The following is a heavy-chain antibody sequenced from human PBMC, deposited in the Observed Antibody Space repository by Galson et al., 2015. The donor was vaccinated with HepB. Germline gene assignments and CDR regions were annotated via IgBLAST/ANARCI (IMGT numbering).Heavy chain of an antibody. CDR2: ISSSSSYI. CDR1: GFTFSSYS. D-gene: IGHD5-12*01. Sequence: SLRLSCAASGFTFSSYSMNWVRQAPGKGLEWVSSISSSSSYIYYADSVKGRFTISRDNAKNSLYLQMNSLRAEDTAVYYCARDGEPSSGYDPYYYYYYYMDVWGKGTTVTVSS. J-gene: IGHJ6*03. V-gene: IGHV3-21*01. CDR3: ARDGEPSSGYDPYYYYYYYMDV.